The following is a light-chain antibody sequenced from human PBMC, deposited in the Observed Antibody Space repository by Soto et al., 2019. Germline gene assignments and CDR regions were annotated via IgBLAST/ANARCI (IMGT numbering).Light chain of an antibody. V-gene: IGKV3-20*01. Sequence: EIALTQSPGTLSLSPGERATLSCRASQSVSNSYLAWYQQKPGQPPRLLIYDASSRATGIPDWFSGSGSGTDFTLTVSRLEPEDFAVYYCQQYGRSPGLFTFGPGTKVDIK. CDR2: DAS. J-gene: IGKJ3*01. CDR1: QSVSNSY. CDR3: QQYGRSPGLFT.